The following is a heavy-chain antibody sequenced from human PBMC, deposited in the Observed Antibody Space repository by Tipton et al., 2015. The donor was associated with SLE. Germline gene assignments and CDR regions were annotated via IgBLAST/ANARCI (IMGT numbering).Heavy chain of an antibody. D-gene: IGHD2/OR15-2a*01. CDR3: AGGTNVGNIGDY. CDR2: IYPMFGAT. J-gene: IGHJ4*01. CDR1: GGTFRNYA. Sequence: QVQLVQSGPEVKKPGSSVRVSCKASGGTFRNYAISWERQAPGQGLEWMGGIYPMFGATNYAQKFQGRVTITADESTSIAYMEQSRQRFEDTAMYFFAGGTNVGNIGDYCVHGSLITVSS. V-gene: IGHV1-69*01.